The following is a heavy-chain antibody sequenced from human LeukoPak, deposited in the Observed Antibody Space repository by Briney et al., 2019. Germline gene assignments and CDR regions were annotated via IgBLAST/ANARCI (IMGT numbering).Heavy chain of an antibody. D-gene: IGHD4-17*01. CDR2: INWNGGSI. CDR1: GFTFYNYG. J-gene: IGHJ4*02. Sequence: GGSLRLSCAASGFTFYNYGMSWVRLAPGKGLEWVSGINWNGGSIGYAHSVKGRFTISRDNAKNSLYLQMNSLRAEDTALYYCARVGIYGDYGRYFDYWGQGTLVTVSS. CDR3: ARVGIYGDYGRYFDY. V-gene: IGHV3-20*04.